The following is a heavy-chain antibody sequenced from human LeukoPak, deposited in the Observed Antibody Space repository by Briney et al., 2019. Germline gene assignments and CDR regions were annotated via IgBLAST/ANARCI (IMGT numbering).Heavy chain of an antibody. V-gene: IGHV3-69-1*01. D-gene: IGHD4-17*01. CDR2: IRDSGST. J-gene: IGHJ4*02. CDR3: ARDHDYAFDN. CDR1: GFTFSAYP. Sequence: TSGGSLRLSCAASGFTFSAYPMNWVRQAPGKGLEWISHIRDSGSTDYADSVKGRFTISRGNAKSSLYLQLNSLRAEDTAVYFCARDHDYAFDNWGQGTLVAVSS.